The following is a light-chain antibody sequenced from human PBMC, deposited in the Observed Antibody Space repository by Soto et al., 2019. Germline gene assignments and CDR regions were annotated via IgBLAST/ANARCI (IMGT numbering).Light chain of an antibody. CDR3: QTWGTGGV. J-gene: IGLJ2*01. Sequence: QSVLTQSPSASASLGASVKLTCILSSGHSAYAIAWHRQQPQKGPRFLMKVNSDGSHSKGDGIPDRFSGSSSGTERYLTISNLQSEDEAEYYCQTWGTGGVFGGGTKVTVL. V-gene: IGLV4-69*02. CDR2: VNSDGSH. CDR1: SGHSAYA.